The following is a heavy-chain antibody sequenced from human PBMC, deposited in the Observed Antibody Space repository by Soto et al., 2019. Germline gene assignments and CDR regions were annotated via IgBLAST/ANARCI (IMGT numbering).Heavy chain of an antibody. CDR3: ARDRSTDSSGYLYWFDP. D-gene: IGHD3-22*01. V-gene: IGHV1-69*01. J-gene: IGHJ5*02. CDR1: GGTFSSYA. Sequence: QVQLVQSGAEVKKPGSSVKVSCKASGGTFSSYAISWVRQAPGQGLEWMGGIIPIFGTANYAQKFQGRVTITADESTSTAYMELSSLRSEDTAVYYCARDRSTDSSGYLYWFDPWGQGTLVTVSS. CDR2: IIPIFGTA.